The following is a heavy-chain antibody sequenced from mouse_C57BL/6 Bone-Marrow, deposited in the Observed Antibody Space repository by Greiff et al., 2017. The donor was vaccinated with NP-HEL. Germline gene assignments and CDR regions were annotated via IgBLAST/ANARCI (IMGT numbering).Heavy chain of an antibody. V-gene: IGHV1-26*01. D-gene: IGHD1-1*01. J-gene: IGHJ2*01. Sequence: VQLQQSGPELVKPGASVKISCKASGYTFTDYYMNWVKQSHGKSLEWIGDINPNNGGTSYNQKFKGKATLTVDKSSSTAYMELRSLTSEDAAVYYCARRGYGSSYGDYWGQGTTLTVSS. CDR1: GYTFTDYY. CDR2: INPNNGGT. CDR3: ARRGYGSSYGDY.